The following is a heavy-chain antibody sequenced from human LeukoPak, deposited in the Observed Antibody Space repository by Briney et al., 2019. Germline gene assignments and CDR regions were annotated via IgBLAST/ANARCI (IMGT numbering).Heavy chain of an antibody. CDR1: GGSISSGGYY. D-gene: IGHD6-13*01. Sequence: SETLSLTCTVSGGSISSGGYYWSWIRQHPGKGLEWIGYIYYSGSTYYNPSLKSRVTISVDTSKNQFSLKLTSVTAADTAVYYCAKDSSSSYYFDYWGQGTLVTVSS. V-gene: IGHV4-31*03. J-gene: IGHJ4*02. CDR3: AKDSSSSYYFDY. CDR2: IYYSGST.